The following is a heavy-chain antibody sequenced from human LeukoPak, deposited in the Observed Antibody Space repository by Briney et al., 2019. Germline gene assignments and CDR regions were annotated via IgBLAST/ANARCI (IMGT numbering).Heavy chain of an antibody. J-gene: IGHJ4*02. CDR3: ARRMITFGGVVVIPNAFDY. V-gene: IGHV4-59*08. CDR2: SYYCGST. D-gene: IGHD3-16*02. CDR1: GGSISGSH. Sequence: PSETLSLTCTVSGGSISGSHWNWIRQPPPKGLEWIGYSYYCGSTDSNPSLNIRVTISVDTSKNQFTLTLTSVTAADTAMYYCARRMITFGGVVVIPNAFDYWGQGTLVTVSS.